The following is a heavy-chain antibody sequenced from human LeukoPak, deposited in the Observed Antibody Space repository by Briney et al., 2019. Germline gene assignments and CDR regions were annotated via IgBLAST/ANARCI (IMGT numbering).Heavy chain of an antibody. V-gene: IGHV1-46*01. J-gene: IGHJ5*02. CDR3: ARDVSSTSSWWFDP. D-gene: IGHD2-2*01. CDR1: GYTFTSHY. CDR2: INPTGGST. Sequence: ASGKVSCKASGYTFTSHYMHWVRQAPEKGLEWRGIINPTGGSTSDAQKFQGRVTMTRDTSTSTDYMEPSSLRYEATDVYYCARDVSSTSSWWFDPWGQGTLVIVSS.